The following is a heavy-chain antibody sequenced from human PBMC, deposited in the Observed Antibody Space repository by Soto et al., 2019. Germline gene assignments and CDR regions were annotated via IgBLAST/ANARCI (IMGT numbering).Heavy chain of an antibody. D-gene: IGHD3-22*01. CDR1: GFTFSSYG. J-gene: IGHJ4*02. CDR2: ISYDGSNK. Sequence: QVQLVESGGGVVQPGRSLRLSCAASGFTFSSYGMHWVRQAPGKGLEWVALISYDGSNKYYADSVKGRFTISRDNFKNTLYLQMNSLRAEDTAVYYGAKNVETYYYDTSGGNWGQGTLVTVSS. CDR3: AKNVETYYYDTSGGN. V-gene: IGHV3-30*18.